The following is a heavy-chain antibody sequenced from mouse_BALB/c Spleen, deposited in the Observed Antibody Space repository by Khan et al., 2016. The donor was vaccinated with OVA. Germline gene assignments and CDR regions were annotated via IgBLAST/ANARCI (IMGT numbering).Heavy chain of an antibody. Sequence: VQLQQSGAELAKPGASVKMSCKASGYTFSNYWIHWVKQRPGQGLEWIGYINPRSGYTYSNQTFNDKATLTTDKSSSTAYMQLSSLTSEDSAVYYCERDRIDYWGQGTTLTVSS. CDR1: GYTFSNYW. CDR3: ERDRIDY. V-gene: IGHV1-7*01. J-gene: IGHJ2*01. CDR2: INPRSGYT.